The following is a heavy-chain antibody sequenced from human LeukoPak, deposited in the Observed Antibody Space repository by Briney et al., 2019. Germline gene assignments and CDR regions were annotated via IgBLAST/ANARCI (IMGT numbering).Heavy chain of an antibody. D-gene: IGHD2-2*01. J-gene: IGHJ4*02. CDR1: GFTFSSYS. CDR3: ARDGCCSSTSCSYDY. V-gene: IGHV3-21*01. Sequence: GGSLRLSCAASGFTFSSYSMNWVRQAPGKGLEWVSSISSSSSYIYYADSVKGRFTISRDNAKNSLYLQMNSLRAEDTAVYYCARDGCCSSTSCSYDYWGQGTLVTVSS. CDR2: ISSSSSYI.